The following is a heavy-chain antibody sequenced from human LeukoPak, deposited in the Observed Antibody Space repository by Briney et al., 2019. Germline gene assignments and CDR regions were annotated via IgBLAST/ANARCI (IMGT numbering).Heavy chain of an antibody. J-gene: IGHJ3*02. CDR1: GGSISSGDYY. Sequence: SETLCLTCTVSGGSISSGDYYWSWIRQPPGKGLEWIGYIYYSGSTYYNPSLKSRVTISVDTSNDQFSLKLSSVTAADTAVYYCARDYGGVPVAVIWGQGTMVTVSS. CDR2: IYYSGST. V-gene: IGHV4-30-4*08. D-gene: IGHD2-2*01. CDR3: ARDYGGVPVAVI.